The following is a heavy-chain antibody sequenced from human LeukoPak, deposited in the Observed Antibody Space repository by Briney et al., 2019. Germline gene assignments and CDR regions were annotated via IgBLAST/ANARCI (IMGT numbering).Heavy chain of an antibody. J-gene: IGHJ4*02. Sequence: GGSLRLSCAASGFTFSSYNLNWVRQAPGKGLEWVSFISSSGSAIHYADSVRGRFTISRDNAKNSLYLQMNSLGAEDTAVYYCAKGHRYCTSGNCNSAVDYWGQGTLVTVSS. V-gene: IGHV3-48*04. CDR1: GFTFSSYN. D-gene: IGHD2-15*01. CDR3: AKGHRYCTSGNCNSAVDY. CDR2: ISSSGSAI.